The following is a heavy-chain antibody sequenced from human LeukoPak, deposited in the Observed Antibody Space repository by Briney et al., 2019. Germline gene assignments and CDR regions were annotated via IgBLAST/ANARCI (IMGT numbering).Heavy chain of an antibody. Sequence: ASVKVSCKASGYTFTSYYMHWVRQAPGQGLEWMGIINPSGGSTSYAQKFQGRVTMTKDTSTSTVYMELSSLRSEDTAVYYCATELELRAFDIWGQGTMVTVSS. CDR1: GYTFTSYY. D-gene: IGHD1-7*01. CDR2: INPSGGST. CDR3: ATELELRAFDI. V-gene: IGHV1-46*01. J-gene: IGHJ3*02.